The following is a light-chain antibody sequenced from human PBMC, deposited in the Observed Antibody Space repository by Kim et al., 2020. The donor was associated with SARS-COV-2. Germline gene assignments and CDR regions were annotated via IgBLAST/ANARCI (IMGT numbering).Light chain of an antibody. V-gene: IGKV3-20*01. CDR2: GAS. CDR3: RQYGGLASLT. Sequence: AGNGATRSGGASQSGTSNYLGWCQQGPGQASRLVVYGASKRADGIPDRFSGSRSGADFTLTSSGLEPEEFAVYYWRQYGGLASLTFGRETRLEIK. CDR1: QSGTSNY. J-gene: IGKJ5*01.